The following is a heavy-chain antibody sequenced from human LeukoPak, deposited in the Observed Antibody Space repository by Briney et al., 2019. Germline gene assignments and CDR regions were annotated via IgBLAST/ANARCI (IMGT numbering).Heavy chain of an antibody. J-gene: IGHJ6*02. V-gene: IGHV1-3*01. CDR2: INAGNGDT. CDR3: ARGPQWELLPMDV. Sequence: ASVKVSCKASGYTFTRYAMHWVRQAPGQRLEWIGWINAGNGDTKYSQKFQGRVTITADESTSTAYMELSSLRSEDTAVYYCARGPQWELLPMDVWGQGTTVTVSS. CDR1: GYTFTRYA. D-gene: IGHD1-26*01.